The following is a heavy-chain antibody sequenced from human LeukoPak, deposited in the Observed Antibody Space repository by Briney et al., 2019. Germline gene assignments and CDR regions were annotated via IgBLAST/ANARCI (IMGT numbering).Heavy chain of an antibody. D-gene: IGHD6-19*01. J-gene: IGHJ4*02. CDR1: GFTFSSYG. CDR2: MWYDGSNK. V-gene: IGHV3-33*01. Sequence: GGSLRLPCAASGFTFSSYGMHWVRQATGKGLVGVALMWYDGSNKYYADCVKGRFNISRENPENTLYPQMNSLRAEDTAEYYCARAAYKKYSSGWYFLDYWGQGTLVTVSS. CDR3: ARAAYKKYSSGWYFLDY.